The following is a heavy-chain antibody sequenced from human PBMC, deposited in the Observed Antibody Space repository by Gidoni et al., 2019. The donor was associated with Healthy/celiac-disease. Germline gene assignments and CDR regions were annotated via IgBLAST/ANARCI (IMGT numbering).Heavy chain of an antibody. CDR1: GYTFTSYG. D-gene: IGHD3-10*01. CDR3: VRDVGLLVWFGDPLGY. Sequence: VQLVQSGAEVKKPGASVKVSCTASGYTFTSYGISWVRQAPGQGLEWMRWISAYNRNTNYAQKLQGIVTMTTDTSTSIAYMGLRSVSSDDKAGEYCVRDVGLLVWFGDPLGYWGQGTLVTVSS. J-gene: IGHJ4*02. CDR2: ISAYNRNT. V-gene: IGHV1-18*01.